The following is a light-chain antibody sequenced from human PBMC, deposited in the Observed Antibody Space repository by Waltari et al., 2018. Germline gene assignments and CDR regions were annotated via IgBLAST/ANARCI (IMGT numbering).Light chain of an antibody. CDR3: AAWDDSLSGQV. J-gene: IGLJ1*01. CDR1: SPNIGRDF. V-gene: IGLV1-47*02. CDR2: SDN. Sequence: QSVLTQPPSASGTPGQTATISCSGSSPNIGRDFVFWYQQLPGTAPKLLIYSDNQRPSGVPDRFSGSKSGTSASLAISGLRSEDEATYYCAAWDDSLSGQVFGTGTKVTVL.